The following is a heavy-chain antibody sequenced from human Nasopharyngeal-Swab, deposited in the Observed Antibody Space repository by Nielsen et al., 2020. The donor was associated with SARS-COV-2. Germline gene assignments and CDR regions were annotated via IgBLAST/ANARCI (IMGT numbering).Heavy chain of an antibody. CDR1: GFTFSSYS. Sequence: GESLKISCAASGFTFSSYSMNWVRQAPGKGLEWVSSISSSSSYIYYADSVKGRFTISRDNAKNSLYLQMNSLRAEDTAVYYCARAGYCSGGSCYSEDYYYYMDVWGKGTTVIVSS. J-gene: IGHJ6*03. V-gene: IGHV3-21*01. CDR2: ISSSSSYI. CDR3: ARAGYCSGGSCYSEDYYYYMDV. D-gene: IGHD2-15*01.